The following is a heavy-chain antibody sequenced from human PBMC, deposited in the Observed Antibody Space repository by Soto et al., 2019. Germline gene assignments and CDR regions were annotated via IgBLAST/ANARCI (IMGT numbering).Heavy chain of an antibody. J-gene: IGHJ1*01. D-gene: IGHD1-26*01. Sequence: GGSLRLSCAVSGFTFSNSWMSWVRQTPGKGLEWVANINQDGNEKYYLDSVRGRFTISRDNAKNSLYLQMNGLRADDTAVYYCAREVIVGPAEYFRDWGQGTQVTVSS. CDR3: AREVIVGPAEYFRD. CDR2: INQDGNEK. V-gene: IGHV3-7*01. CDR1: GFTFSNSW.